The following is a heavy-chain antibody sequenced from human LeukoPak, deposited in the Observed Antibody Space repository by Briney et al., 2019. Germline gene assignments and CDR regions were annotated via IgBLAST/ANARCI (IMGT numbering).Heavy chain of an antibody. CDR1: GGSISSYY. CDR3: ARLLWFGEAPNWFDP. V-gene: IGHV4-59*01. Sequence: SETLSLTCTVSGGSISSYYWSWIRQPPGKGLEWIGYIYYSGSTNYNPSLKSRVTLSVDTSKNQFSLKLSSVTAADTAVYYCARLLWFGEAPNWFDPWGQGTLVTVSS. CDR2: IYYSGST. J-gene: IGHJ5*02. D-gene: IGHD3-10*01.